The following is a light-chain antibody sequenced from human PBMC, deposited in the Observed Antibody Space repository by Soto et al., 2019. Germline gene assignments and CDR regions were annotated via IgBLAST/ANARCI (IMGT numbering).Light chain of an antibody. V-gene: IGKV3-20*01. CDR1: QSVHSNF. CDR2: GDS. CDR3: HQYGASPLT. J-gene: IGKJ4*01. Sequence: ELVLAQSPGTLSLSPGESATLSCRGSQSVHSNFLAWYQHKTGQAPRLLIYGDSSRATGIPDRFSGSVSGRDFTLTISRLEPEDFVVYYCHQYGASPLTFGGGTKVDIK.